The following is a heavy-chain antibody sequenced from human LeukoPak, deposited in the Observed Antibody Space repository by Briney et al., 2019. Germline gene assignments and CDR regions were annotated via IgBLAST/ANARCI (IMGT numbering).Heavy chain of an antibody. V-gene: IGHV5-51*01. CDR2: IYPGDSDT. J-gene: IGHJ4*02. D-gene: IGHD6-13*01. CDR1: GYSFTSYW. CDR3: ARRLAAAGFYFFDY. Sequence: GESLKISCKGSGYSFTSYWIGWVRQLPGKGLEWMGIIYPGDSDTRYSPSFQGQVTISADKSTSTAYLQWSSLKASDTAMYYCARRLAAAGFYFFDYWGQGTLVTVSS.